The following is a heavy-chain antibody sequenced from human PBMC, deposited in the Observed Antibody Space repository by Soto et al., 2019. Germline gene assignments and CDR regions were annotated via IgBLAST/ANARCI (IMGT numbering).Heavy chain of an antibody. D-gene: IGHD6-13*01. CDR3: ARDHRGGYSSSWYDGAGYYYYGMDV. V-gene: IGHV4-31*03. Sequence: QVQLQESGPGLVKPSQTLSLTCTVSGGSISSGGYYWSWIRQHPGKGLEWIGYIYYSGSTYYNPSLKSRVTISVDTSKNQFSLKLSSVTAADTAVYYCARDHRGGYSSSWYDGAGYYYYGMDVWGQGTTVTVSS. CDR2: IYYSGST. J-gene: IGHJ6*02. CDR1: GGSISSGGYY.